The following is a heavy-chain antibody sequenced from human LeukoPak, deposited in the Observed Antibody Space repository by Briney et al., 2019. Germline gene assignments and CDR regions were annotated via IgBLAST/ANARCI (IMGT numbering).Heavy chain of an antibody. J-gene: IGHJ4*02. Sequence: QPGRSLTLSCAASGFTLYEHAMHCVRQAPGKGLEWVSGISWYSGSIGYADSVKGRFTISRDNAKNSLYLQMNSLRAEDTALYYCAKDRPGDYSNYRSYFDYWGQGTLVTVSS. D-gene: IGHD4-11*01. CDR3: AKDRPGDYSNYRSYFDY. CDR2: ISWYSGSI. CDR1: GFTLYEHA. V-gene: IGHV3-9*01.